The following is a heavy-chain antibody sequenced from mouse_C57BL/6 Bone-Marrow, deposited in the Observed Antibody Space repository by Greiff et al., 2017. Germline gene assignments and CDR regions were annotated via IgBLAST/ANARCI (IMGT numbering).Heavy chain of an antibody. D-gene: IGHD2-5*01. V-gene: IGHV1-4*01. CDR1: GYTFTSYT. CDR3: FLGDSTYYFDY. CDR2: INPSSGYT. J-gene: IGHJ2*01. Sequence: QVQLQQSGAELARPGASVKMSCKASGYTFTSYTMHWVKQRPGQGLEWIGYINPSSGYTKYNQKFKDKATLTADKSSSTAYMQLSSLTSEDSAVYYCFLGDSTYYFDYWGQGTTLTVSS.